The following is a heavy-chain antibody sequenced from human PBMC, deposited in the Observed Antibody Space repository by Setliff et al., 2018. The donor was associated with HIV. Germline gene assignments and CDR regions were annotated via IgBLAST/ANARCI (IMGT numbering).Heavy chain of an antibody. D-gene: IGHD3-10*01. J-gene: IGHJ3*02. Sequence: GESLKLSCAASGFTFDDYAMHWVRQAPGKGLEWVSLISWDGDSTYYADSIKGRFTISRDNSKNSLYLQMNSLRPEDTALYYCAKDTGLYGWGSLNAFDMWGQGTTVTVSS. V-gene: IGHV3-43D*03. CDR1: GFTFDDYA. CDR3: AKDTGLYGWGSLNAFDM. CDR2: ISWDGDST.